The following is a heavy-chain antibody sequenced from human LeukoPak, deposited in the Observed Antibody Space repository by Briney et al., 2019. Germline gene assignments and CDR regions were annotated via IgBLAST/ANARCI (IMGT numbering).Heavy chain of an antibody. CDR3: ARVVGLIGYSSSWYSGYYYYMDV. CDR2: IIPTFGTT. Sequence: SVKVSCKASGYTFTSYAISWVRQAPGQGLEWMGGIIPTFGTTNYAQKFQDRVTITADKSTSTAYMELSSLRSEDTAVYYCARVVGLIGYSSSWYSGYYYYMDVWGKGTTVTVSS. J-gene: IGHJ6*03. V-gene: IGHV1-69*06. D-gene: IGHD6-13*01. CDR1: GYTFTSYA.